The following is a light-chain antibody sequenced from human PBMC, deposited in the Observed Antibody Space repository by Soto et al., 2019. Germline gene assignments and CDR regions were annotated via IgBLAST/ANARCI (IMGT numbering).Light chain of an antibody. CDR2: AAS. V-gene: IGKV1-39*01. CDR3: QHYVSPPIT. CDR1: QSISSY. J-gene: IGKJ5*01. Sequence: DIHMTQSPSSLSASVGARVTITCRASQSISSYLNWYQQKPGKAPKLLIYAASSLQSGVPSRFSGSGSGTDFTLTISRLEPEDFAVYYCQHYVSPPITFGQGTRLEIK.